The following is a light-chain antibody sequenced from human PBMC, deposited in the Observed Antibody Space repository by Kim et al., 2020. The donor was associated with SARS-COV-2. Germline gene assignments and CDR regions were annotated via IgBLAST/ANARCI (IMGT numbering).Light chain of an antibody. CDR1: SSNIGINY. CDR3: AAWDDSLTIWV. CDR2: RNN. J-gene: IGLJ3*02. V-gene: IGLV1-47*01. Sequence: GQRVTISCSGSSSNIGINYVYWYQQLPGTAPKLLINRNNQRPSGVPDRFSGSKSATSASLAISGLRSEDEADYYCAAWDDSLTIWVFGGGTKLTVL.